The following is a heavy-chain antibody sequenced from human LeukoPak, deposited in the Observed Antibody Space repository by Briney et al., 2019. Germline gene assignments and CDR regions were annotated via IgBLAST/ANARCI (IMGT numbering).Heavy chain of an antibody. CDR1: GYTFTGYY. Sequence: ASVKVSCKASGYTFTGYYMHWVRQAPGQGLEWMGWINPNSGGTNYAQKFQGRVTRTRDTSISTAYMELSRLRSDDTAVYYCARVRYCSSTSCYSRYYGMDVWGQGTTVTVSS. V-gene: IGHV1-2*02. CDR3: ARVRYCSSTSCYSRYYGMDV. J-gene: IGHJ6*02. CDR2: INPNSGGT. D-gene: IGHD2-2*01.